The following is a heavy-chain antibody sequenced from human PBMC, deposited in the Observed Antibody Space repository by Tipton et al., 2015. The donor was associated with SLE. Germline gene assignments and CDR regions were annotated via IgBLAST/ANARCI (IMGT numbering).Heavy chain of an antibody. Sequence: TLSLTCNLSSGSISDYYWSCIRQPAGKGLEWIGRMHISGTANYNPPLKSRVTMSVATSKNQFSLRLTSVTAADTAMYYCARDSAVNFWYFDLWGRGTLVTVSS. J-gene: IGHJ2*01. CDR2: MHISGTA. V-gene: IGHV4-4*07. CDR3: ARDSAVNFWYFDL. CDR1: SGSISDYY.